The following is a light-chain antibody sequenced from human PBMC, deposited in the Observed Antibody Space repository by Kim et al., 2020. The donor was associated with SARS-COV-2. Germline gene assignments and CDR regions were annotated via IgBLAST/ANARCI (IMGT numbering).Light chain of an antibody. CDR3: QRTDRYPHT. CDR2: KTS. Sequence: SASVGDRVTITCRASQSINIWLAWYQQKPGKAPKLLIYKTSTLHSGVSSRFSGSGFGTEFTLTISSLQPDDFATYYCQRTDRYPHTFGQGTKLEI. V-gene: IGKV1-5*03. J-gene: IGKJ2*01. CDR1: QSINIW.